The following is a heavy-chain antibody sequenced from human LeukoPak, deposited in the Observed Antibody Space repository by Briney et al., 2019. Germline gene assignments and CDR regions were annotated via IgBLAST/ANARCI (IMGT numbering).Heavy chain of an antibody. D-gene: IGHD2-15*01. CDR1: GYTFTGYY. V-gene: IGHV1-2*02. J-gene: IGHJ4*02. CDR2: INPNSGGT. Sequence: ASVKLSCKASGYTFTGYYMHWVRQAPGQGLEWMGWINPNSGGTNYAKKFQCRVTMTRDTTISTAYMELSRLRSDDTAVYYCARVVVAATYYFDYWGQGTLVTVSS. CDR3: ARVVVAATYYFDY.